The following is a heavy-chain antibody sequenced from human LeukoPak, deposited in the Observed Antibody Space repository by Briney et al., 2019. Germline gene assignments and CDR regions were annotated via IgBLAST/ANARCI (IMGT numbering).Heavy chain of an antibody. J-gene: IGHJ4*02. CDR2: IYPGDSDT. V-gene: IGHV5-51*01. Sequence: GDSLKISCKGSGYSFTSYWIGWVRQMPGKGLECMGIIYPGDSDTRYSPSFQGQVTISADKSISTAYLQWSSLKASDTAMYYCARTRQILHIDYWGQGTLVTVSS. CDR1: GYSFTSYW. CDR3: ARTRQILHIDY.